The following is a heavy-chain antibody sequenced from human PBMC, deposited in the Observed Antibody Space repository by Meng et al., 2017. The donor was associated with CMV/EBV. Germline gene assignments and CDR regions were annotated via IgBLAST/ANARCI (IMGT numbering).Heavy chain of an antibody. Sequence: TLSLTCAASGFTFDDYAMHWVRQGPGKGLEWIGYIYYSGSTNYNPSLKSRVTISVDTSKNQFSLKLSSVTAADTAVYYCARGPPYSTYYYYYGMDVWGQGTTVTVSS. J-gene: IGHJ6*02. CDR1: GFTFDDYA. D-gene: IGHD2-21*01. CDR2: IYYSGST. CDR3: ARGPPYSTYYYYYGMDV. V-gene: IGHV4-59*01.